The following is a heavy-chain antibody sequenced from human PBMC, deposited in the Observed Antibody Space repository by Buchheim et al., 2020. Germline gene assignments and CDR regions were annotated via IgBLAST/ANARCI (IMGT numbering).Heavy chain of an antibody. Sequence: QVQLQESGPGLVKPSETLSLTCTVSGGSISSYYWSWIRQPPGKGLEWIGYIYYSGSTNYNPSLKSRVTISVDTSKNQFSLKLSSVTAADTAVYYCARGFWSGYYSYYYYGMDVWGQGTT. CDR3: ARGFWSGYYSYYYYGMDV. D-gene: IGHD3-3*01. CDR1: GGSISSYY. V-gene: IGHV4-59*01. J-gene: IGHJ6*02. CDR2: IYYSGST.